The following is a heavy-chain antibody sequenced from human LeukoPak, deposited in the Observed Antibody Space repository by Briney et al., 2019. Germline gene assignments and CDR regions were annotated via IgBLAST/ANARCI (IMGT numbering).Heavy chain of an antibody. D-gene: IGHD3-10*01. CDR3: ARSRGARSYYYYYGMDV. V-gene: IGHV4-34*01. CDR2: INHSGST. J-gene: IGHJ6*02. Sequence: SETLSLTCAAYGVSFSGYYWSWIRQPPGKGLEWIGEINHSGSTNYNPSLKSRVTISVDTSKNQFSLKLSSVTAADTAVYYCARSRGARSYYYYYGMDVWGQGTTVTVSS. CDR1: GVSFSGYY.